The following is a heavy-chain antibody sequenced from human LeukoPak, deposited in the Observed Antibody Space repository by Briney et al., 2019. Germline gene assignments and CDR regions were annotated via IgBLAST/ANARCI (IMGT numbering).Heavy chain of an antibody. CDR3: ARGYSSPTVYFDY. V-gene: IGHV4-34*01. D-gene: IGHD6-13*01. CDR2: INHSGST. J-gene: IGHJ4*02. CDR1: GGSFSGYY. Sequence: PSETLSLTCAVYGGSFSGYYWSWIRQPPGKGLEWIGEINHSGSTNYNPSLKSRVTISVDTSKNQFSLKLSSVTAADTAVYYCARGYSSPTVYFDYWGQGTLVTVSS.